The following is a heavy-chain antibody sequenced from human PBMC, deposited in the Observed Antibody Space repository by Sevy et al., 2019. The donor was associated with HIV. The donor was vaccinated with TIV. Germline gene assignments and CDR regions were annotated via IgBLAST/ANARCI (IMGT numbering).Heavy chain of an antibody. D-gene: IGHD3-22*01. J-gene: IGHJ3*02. CDR3: ARLYGGWLLPDDAFDI. CDR1: GYTFTGYY. CDR2: INPNSGGT. Sequence: ASVKVSCKASGYTFTGYYMHWVRQAPGQGLEWMGWINPNSGGTNYAQKFQGRVTMTRDTSISTAYMELSRLRSDDTAVYYCARLYGGWLLPDDAFDIWGQGTMVPVSS. V-gene: IGHV1-2*02.